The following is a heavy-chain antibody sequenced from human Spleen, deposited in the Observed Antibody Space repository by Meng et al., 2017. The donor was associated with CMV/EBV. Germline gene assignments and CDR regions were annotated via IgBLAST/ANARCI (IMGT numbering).Heavy chain of an antibody. CDR1: CGSISSSSYY. V-gene: IGHV4-39*07. Sequence: QQLNAGHVLLKPPEALPLPCCISCGSISSSSYYWCWIRQPPGKRLEWMVDIYYSGSTYYNPSLKKRVTISVDTSKNHFSLKLSSVTAADTAVYYCARDILKQLALRDYWGQGTLVTVSS. CDR3: ARDILKQLALRDY. D-gene: IGHD6-6*01. CDR2: IYYSGST. J-gene: IGHJ4*02.